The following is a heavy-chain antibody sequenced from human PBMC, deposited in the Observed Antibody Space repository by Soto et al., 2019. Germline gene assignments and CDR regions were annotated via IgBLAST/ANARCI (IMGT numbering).Heavy chain of an antibody. Sequence: PXXTLSLPFAVYGGSFSGYYWRWIRQPPGKGLEWIGEINHSGSTNYNPSLKSRVTISVDTSKNQFSLKLSSVTAAHTAVYYCARGPPTFSPKKNWFDPWGQGTLVTVSS. CDR2: INHSGST. J-gene: IGHJ5*02. CDR3: ARGPPTFSPKKNWFDP. V-gene: IGHV4-34*01. CDR1: GGSFSGYY.